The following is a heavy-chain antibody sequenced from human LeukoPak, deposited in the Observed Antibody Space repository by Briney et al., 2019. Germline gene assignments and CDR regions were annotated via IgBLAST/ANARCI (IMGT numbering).Heavy chain of an antibody. CDR2: INPNSGGT. CDR1: GYTLTELS. CDR3: ARGAAITTIRGADAFES. J-gene: IGHJ3*02. D-gene: IGHD3-10*01. V-gene: IGHV1-2*02. Sequence: ASVKVSCKVSGYTLTELSMHWVRQAPGQGLEWMGWINPNSGGTNYAQKFQGRVTMTRDTSISTAYMELSRLRSDDTALYYCARGAAITTIRGADAFESWGQGTMVAVSS.